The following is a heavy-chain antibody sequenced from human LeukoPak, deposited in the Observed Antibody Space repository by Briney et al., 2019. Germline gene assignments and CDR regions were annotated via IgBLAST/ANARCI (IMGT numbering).Heavy chain of an antibody. V-gene: IGHV4-38-2*02. Sequence: SETLSLTCTVSGYPISSGYYWGWIRQPPGKGLEWIGSIYHSGSTYYNPSLKSRVTISVDTSKNQFSLKLSSVTAADTAVYYCARVQVVPAAMDYWGQGTLVTVSS. D-gene: IGHD2-2*01. J-gene: IGHJ4*02. CDR1: GYPISSGYY. CDR2: IYHSGST. CDR3: ARVQVVPAAMDY.